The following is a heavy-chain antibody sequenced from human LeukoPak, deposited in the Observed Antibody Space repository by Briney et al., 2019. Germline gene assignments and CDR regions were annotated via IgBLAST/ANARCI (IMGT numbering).Heavy chain of an antibody. D-gene: IGHD2-8*01. CDR1: GFSFSNSG. CDR2: IRTDGSDK. V-gene: IGHV3-30*02. Sequence: GRSLRLSCAASGFSFSNSGMHWVRQAPGKGLEWVAFIRTDGSDKNYADSVKGRFTISRDNSKNTLYLQMNSLRPEDTAVYYCAEAGMVQKWFDPWGQGTLVTVSS. J-gene: IGHJ5*02. CDR3: AEAGMVQKWFDP.